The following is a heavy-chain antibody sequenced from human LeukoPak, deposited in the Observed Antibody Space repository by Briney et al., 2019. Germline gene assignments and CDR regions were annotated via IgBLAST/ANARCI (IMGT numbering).Heavy chain of an antibody. CDR3: ARGPSGWGSLDS. Sequence: GGPLRLSCAASGFTFSSYWMHWVRQAPGKGPVWVSRINSDGSSTNYADSVKGRFTISRDNAKNTLYLQVKSLRAEDTAVYYCARGPSGWGSLDSWGQGTLVTVSS. D-gene: IGHD7-27*01. J-gene: IGHJ4*02. V-gene: IGHV3-74*01. CDR2: INSDGSST. CDR1: GFTFSSYW.